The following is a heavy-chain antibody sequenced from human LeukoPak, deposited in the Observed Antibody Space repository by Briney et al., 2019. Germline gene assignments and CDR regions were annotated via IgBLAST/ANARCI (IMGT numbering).Heavy chain of an antibody. CDR2: ITYSGTT. Sequence: SETLSLTCSVSGGSINTGGFYWSWIRQFPGKGLEWIGYITYSGTTHYNPSLKSRLGISRDTSKNQFSLKLSSVTAADTAVYYCASLLQSNYFDYWGQGTLVTVSS. V-gene: IGHV4-31*03. D-gene: IGHD5-24*01. CDR3: ASLLQSNYFDY. J-gene: IGHJ4*02. CDR1: GGSINTGGFY.